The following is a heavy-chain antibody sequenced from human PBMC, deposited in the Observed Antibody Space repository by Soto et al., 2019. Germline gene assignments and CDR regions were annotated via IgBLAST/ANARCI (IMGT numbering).Heavy chain of an antibody. V-gene: IGHV6-1*01. J-gene: IGHJ6*02. D-gene: IGHD3-3*01. CDR2: TYYRSKWYN. Sequence: SQTLSLTCAISGDSVSSNSAAWNWIRQSPSRGLEWLGRTYYRSKWYNDYAVSVKSRITINPDTSKNQFSLQPNSVTPEDTAVYYCARTSIFGVVIPPGMDVWGQGTTVTVSS. CDR3: ARTSIFGVVIPPGMDV. CDR1: GDSVSSNSAA.